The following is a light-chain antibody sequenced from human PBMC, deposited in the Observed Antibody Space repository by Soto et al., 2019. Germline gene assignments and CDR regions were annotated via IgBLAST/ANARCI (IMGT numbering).Light chain of an antibody. J-gene: IGLJ1*01. CDR1: SSDVGGYNY. CDR2: DVS. V-gene: IGLV2-14*01. Sequence: QSALTQPASVSGSPGQSITISCTGTSSDVGGYNYVSWYQQHPGKAPKFMIYDVSNRPSGVSNRFSGSKPGNTASLTISGLQAEDEADYSCSSYTTSNTRQIVFGTGTQLTVL. CDR3: SSYTTSNTRQIV.